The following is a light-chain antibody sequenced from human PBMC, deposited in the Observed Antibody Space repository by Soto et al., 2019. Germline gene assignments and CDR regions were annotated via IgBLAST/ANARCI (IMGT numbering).Light chain of an antibody. CDR3: LSYTGSGTYV. CDR1: SSDVGNYKY. V-gene: IGLV2-14*01. Sequence: QSVLTQPASVSGSPGQSITISCTGTSSDVGNYKYVSWYQQHPGKAPKLIIYEVSNRPSGVSDRFSGSKSGNTASLTISGLQAEDETDYYCLSYTGSGTYVFGTGTKLTVL. CDR2: EVS. J-gene: IGLJ1*01.